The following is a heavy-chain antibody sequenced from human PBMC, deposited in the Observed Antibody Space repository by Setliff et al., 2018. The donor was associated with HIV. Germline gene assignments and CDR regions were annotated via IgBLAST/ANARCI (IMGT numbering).Heavy chain of an antibody. Sequence: PSETLSLTCAVYGGSFSGYYWSWIRQPAGKGLEWIGRIYTSGSTNYNPSLKSRVTISVDTSKNQFSLKLSSVTAADTAVYYCARLVEVRGAANDYFDCWGQGTLVTVSS. V-gene: IGHV4-59*10. D-gene: IGHD3-10*01. J-gene: IGHJ4*02. CDR3: ARLVEVRGAANDYFDC. CDR1: GGSFSGYY. CDR2: IYTSGST.